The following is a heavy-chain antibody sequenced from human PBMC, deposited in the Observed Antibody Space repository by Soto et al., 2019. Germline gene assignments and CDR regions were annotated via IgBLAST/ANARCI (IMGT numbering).Heavy chain of an antibody. CDR2: IIPIFTTT. CDR1: GGTFSNHA. CDR3: AREVAADGTFREDVFDI. D-gene: IGHD6-13*01. V-gene: IGHV1-69*12. Sequence: QVHLVQSGAAVKKPGSSVKVSCKAPGGTFSNHAINWVRQAPGQGLEWMGRIIPIFTTTNYAQKFQGRVTMTADESTITAYLERSSLKHDDTAVYYCAREVAADGTFREDVFDIWGQGTLVTVSS. J-gene: IGHJ3*02.